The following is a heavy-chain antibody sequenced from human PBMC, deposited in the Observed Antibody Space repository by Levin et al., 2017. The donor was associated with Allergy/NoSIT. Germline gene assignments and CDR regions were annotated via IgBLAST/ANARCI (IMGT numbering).Heavy chain of an antibody. Sequence: GESLKISCKGSGYSFTSYWIGWVRQMPGKGLEWMGIIYPGDSDTRYSPSFQGQVTISADKSISTAYLRWSGLKASDTALYYCARQRGRYAGAFDLWGQGTMVTVSS. D-gene: IGHD1-26*01. CDR3: ARQRGRYAGAFDL. J-gene: IGHJ3*01. V-gene: IGHV5-51*01. CDR1: GYSFTSYW. CDR2: IYPGDSDT.